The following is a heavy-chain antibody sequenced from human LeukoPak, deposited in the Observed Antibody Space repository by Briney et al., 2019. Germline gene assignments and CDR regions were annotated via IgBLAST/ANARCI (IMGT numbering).Heavy chain of an antibody. J-gene: IGHJ4*02. D-gene: IGHD3-3*01. V-gene: IGHV4-61*09. Sequence: PPQTLSLTCTVSGVSISSGNFYWAWIRQPAGKGLECIGHIYTSGSTNYNPSLKSRVTISVDTSRNQFSLKMSSMTAADTAVYFCARDTLYSFWSGSYHTTYYFDSWGQGTLVTVSS. CDR2: IYTSGST. CDR3: ARDTLYSFWSGSYHTTYYFDS. CDR1: GVSISSGNFY.